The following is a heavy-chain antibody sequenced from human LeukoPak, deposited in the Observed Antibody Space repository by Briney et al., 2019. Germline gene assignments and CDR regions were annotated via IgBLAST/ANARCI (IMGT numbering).Heavy chain of an antibody. J-gene: IGHJ4*02. Sequence: PGGSLRLSCAASGFTFSSYDMNWVRQAPGKGLEWVSYISSSSSTIYYADSVKGRFTISRDNAKNSLYLQMNSLRAEDTAVYYCARDLRLDYWGQGTLVTVSS. CDR3: ARDLRLDY. CDR1: GFTFSSYD. V-gene: IGHV3-48*01. D-gene: IGHD6-19*01. CDR2: ISSSSSTI.